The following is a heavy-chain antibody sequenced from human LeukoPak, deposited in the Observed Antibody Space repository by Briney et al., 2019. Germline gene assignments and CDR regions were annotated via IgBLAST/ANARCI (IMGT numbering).Heavy chain of an antibody. V-gene: IGHV1-2*02. CDR3: ARDPSSGWYYFDY. Sequence: ASVKVSCKASGYTFTSYDINWVRQAPGQGLEWMGWINPNSGGTNYAQKFQGRVTMTRDTSISTAYMELSRLRSDDTAVYYCARDPSSGWYYFDYWGQGTLVTVSS. J-gene: IGHJ4*02. D-gene: IGHD6-19*01. CDR2: INPNSGGT. CDR1: GYTFTSYD.